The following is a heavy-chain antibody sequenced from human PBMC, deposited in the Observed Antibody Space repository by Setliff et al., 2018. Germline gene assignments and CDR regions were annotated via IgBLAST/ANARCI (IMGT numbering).Heavy chain of an antibody. V-gene: IGHV4-59*03. Sequence: SETLSLTCTVSGGSISSHYWSWIRQPPGKGLEWIGSIYSSGTTHYNPSLNSRVTLSLDTSKNQFSLNLNSVTAADTAVYYCAGRYYYGMDVWGQGTTVTVSS. CDR2: IYSSGTT. J-gene: IGHJ6*02. CDR1: GGSISSHY. CDR3: AGRYYYGMDV.